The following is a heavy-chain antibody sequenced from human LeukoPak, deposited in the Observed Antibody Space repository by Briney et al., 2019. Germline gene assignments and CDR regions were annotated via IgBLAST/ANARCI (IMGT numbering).Heavy chain of an antibody. D-gene: IGHD1-26*01. CDR3: ARERWRSGSYHDAFDI. V-gene: IGHV3-72*01. CDR1: VFTFSDHY. CDR2: VRDKANSYTT. J-gene: IGHJ3*02. Sequence: GGSLRLSCAVSVFTFSDHYMQWVRQAPGKGLEWVGRVRDKANSYTTEYAASVKGRFTISRDDSKNSMFLQMNNLGTEDTAFYYCARERWRSGSYHDAFDIWGQGTMVTVSS.